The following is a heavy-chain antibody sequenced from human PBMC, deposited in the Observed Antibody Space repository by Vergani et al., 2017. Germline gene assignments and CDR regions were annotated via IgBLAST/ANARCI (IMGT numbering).Heavy chain of an antibody. V-gene: IGHV4-39*01. CDR1: GGSISSSSYY. D-gene: IGHD6-19*01. Sequence: QVQLQESGPGLVKPSETLSLTCTVSGGSISSSSYYWGWMRQPPGKGLEWIGSIYYSGSTYYNPSLKVRVTISVDTSKYQFSLKLSSVTAADTAVYYCTAVGGGYWGQGTLVTVSA. CDR3: TAVGGGY. CDR2: IYYSGST. J-gene: IGHJ4*02.